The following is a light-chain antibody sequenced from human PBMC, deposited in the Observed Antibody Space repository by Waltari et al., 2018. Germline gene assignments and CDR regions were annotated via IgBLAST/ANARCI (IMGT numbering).Light chain of an antibody. CDR3: HQWGT. V-gene: IGKV3-20*01. Sequence: IVLTQSPGTLSLSPGDRATLSGRANKPLSSGYLTWYQQKTGQAPRLLVYGGSTRATGVPERFSGSGSGTEFTLTISRLEPEDSAVYYCHQWGTFGQGTKVEIK. CDR1: KPLSSGY. CDR2: GGS. J-gene: IGKJ2*01.